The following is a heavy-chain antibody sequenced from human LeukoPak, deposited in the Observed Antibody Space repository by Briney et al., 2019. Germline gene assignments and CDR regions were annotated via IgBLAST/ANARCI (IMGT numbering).Heavy chain of an antibody. V-gene: IGHV4-59*01. CDR3: VRVEEGTIDY. CDR2: IYYTGTT. J-gene: IGHJ4*02. Sequence: SETLSLTCTASGGSMNTYYWTWTRQPPGKGLEFIGYIYYTGTTNYNPSLKSRVTISVDTSKNQFSLSLSSVTAADTAVYYCVRVEEGTIDYWGQGTLVTVSS. D-gene: IGHD2-2*01. CDR1: GGSMNTYY.